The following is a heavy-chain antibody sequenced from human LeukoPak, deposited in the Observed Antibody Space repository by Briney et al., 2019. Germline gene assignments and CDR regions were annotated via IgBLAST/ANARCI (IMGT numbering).Heavy chain of an antibody. CDR3: ARDLSSGWNDY. Sequence: ASVKVSCKASGYTFTSYGISWVRQAPGQGLEWMGWINAYKADTKYAQKFQGRVTMTTDTSTSTAYMELRSLRSDDTAVYYCARDLSSGWNDYWGQGTLVTVSS. J-gene: IGHJ4*02. CDR2: INAYKADT. D-gene: IGHD6-19*01. V-gene: IGHV1-18*01. CDR1: GYTFTSYG.